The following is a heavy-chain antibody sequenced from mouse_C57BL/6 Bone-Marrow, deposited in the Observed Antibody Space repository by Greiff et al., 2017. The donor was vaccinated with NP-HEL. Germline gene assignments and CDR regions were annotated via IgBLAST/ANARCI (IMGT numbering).Heavy chain of an antibody. V-gene: IGHV7-3*01. D-gene: IGHD2-1*01. CDR2: IRNKANGYTT. CDR1: GFTFTDYY. CDR3: ASLYYSAWFAY. J-gene: IGHJ3*01. Sequence: EVQLQESGGGLVQPGGSLSLSCAASGFTFTDYYMSWVRQPPGKALEWLGFIRNKANGYTTEYSASVKGRFTISRDNSQSILYLQMNALRAEDSATYYCASLYYSAWFAYWGQGTLVTVSA.